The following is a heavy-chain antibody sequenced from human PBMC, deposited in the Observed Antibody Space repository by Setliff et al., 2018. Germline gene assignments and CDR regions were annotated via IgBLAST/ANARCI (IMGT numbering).Heavy chain of an antibody. D-gene: IGHD2-2*01. J-gene: IGHJ5*02. CDR3: ARAPLMVVVPPDAHRFDP. CDR1: GYSLINYG. Sequence: ASVKVSCKASGYSLINYGITWVRQAPGQGLEWMGWISPYKSDTNYAQKFQGRVSMTTDTSTRTAYMEPRSLRSDDTAVYYCARAPLMVVVPPDAHRFDPWGQGTLVTVS. CDR2: ISPYKSDT. V-gene: IGHV1-18*01.